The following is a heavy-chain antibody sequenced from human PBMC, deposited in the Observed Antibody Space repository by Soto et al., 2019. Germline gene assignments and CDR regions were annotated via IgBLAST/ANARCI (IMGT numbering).Heavy chain of an antibody. J-gene: IGHJ3*02. CDR2: INAGNGNT. CDR3: ASGGRQQLASSFDN. V-gene: IGHV1-3*01. D-gene: IGHD6-13*01. CDR1: GGTFSSYA. Sequence: ASVKVSCKASGGTFSSYAISWVRQAPGQGLEWMGWINAGNGNTKYSQKFQGRVTITRDTSASTAYMELSSLRSEDTAGDYCASGGRQQLASSFDNWGQGTMVTVSS.